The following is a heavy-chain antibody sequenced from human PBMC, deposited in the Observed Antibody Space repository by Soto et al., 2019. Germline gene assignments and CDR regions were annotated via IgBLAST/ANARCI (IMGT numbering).Heavy chain of an antibody. J-gene: IGHJ6*04. CDR1: GFTFSSYE. Sequence: GGSLRLSCAASGFTFSSYEMNWVRQAPGKGLERVSYISSSGSTIYYADSVKGRFTISRDNAKNSLYLQMNSLGAEDTAVYYCARDHKGGYYYYGMDVWGRGTTVTASS. V-gene: IGHV3-48*03. CDR2: ISSSGSTI. CDR3: ARDHKGGYYYYGMDV.